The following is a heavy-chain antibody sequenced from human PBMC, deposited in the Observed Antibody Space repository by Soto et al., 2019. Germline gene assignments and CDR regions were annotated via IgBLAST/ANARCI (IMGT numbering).Heavy chain of an antibody. CDR1: GVSITSHY. V-gene: IGHV4-59*11. CDR3: ARDLRSRGWFDP. Sequence: TLSLTCDVSGVSITSHYWNWIRQSPGMGLEWIGSTYFRGSASYNPSLKSRVTISLDTSKDQLSLTLSAVTAADSAVYYCARDLRSRGWFDPWGPGILVTVSS. CDR2: TYFRGSA. J-gene: IGHJ5*02.